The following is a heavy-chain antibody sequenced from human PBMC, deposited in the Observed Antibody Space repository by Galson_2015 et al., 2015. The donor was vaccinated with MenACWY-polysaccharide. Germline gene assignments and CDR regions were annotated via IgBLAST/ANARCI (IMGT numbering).Heavy chain of an antibody. V-gene: IGHV3-7*01. CDR3: ARHDDWCFGF. CDR2: IKEDGSEK. CDR1: GFTFSTYW. Sequence: SLRLSCAASGFTFSTYWMNWVRQAPGKGLEWVANIKEDGSEKYYVDSVKGRFTISRDNAKISLFLQINSLRAEDTAVYYCARHDDWCFGFWGQGTLFTVSS. J-gene: IGHJ4*02. D-gene: IGHD3-9*01.